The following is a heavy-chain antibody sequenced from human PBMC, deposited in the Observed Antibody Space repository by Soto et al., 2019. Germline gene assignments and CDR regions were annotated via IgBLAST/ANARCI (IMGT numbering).Heavy chain of an antibody. CDR2: IKHSRST. J-gene: IGHJ5*02. Sequence: SETLSLTCPVYGGSSSGYYWSWVRQPPGKGLEWIGEIKHSRSTNYNPSLKSRVTISVDTSKNEFSLKLSSVTAADTAVYDCARGSRVLWGSGTRGWFDPWGQGTLVTVSS. V-gene: IGHV4-34*01. CDR3: ARGSRVLWGSGTRGWFDP. D-gene: IGHD3-10*01. CDR1: GGSSSGYY.